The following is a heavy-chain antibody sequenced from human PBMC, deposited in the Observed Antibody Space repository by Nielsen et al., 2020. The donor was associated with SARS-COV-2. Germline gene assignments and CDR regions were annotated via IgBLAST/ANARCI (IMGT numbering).Heavy chain of an antibody. CDR1: GGSITSATYY. D-gene: IGHD1-1*01. V-gene: IGHV4-39*01. Sequence: SETLSLTCTVSGGSITSATYYWGWIRQPPGKGLEWIGSIFYYGSTFYNPSLKSRVTISVDTSENQFSLKLSSVTATDTAVYYCARVPWNDWCFDYWGQGTLVTVSS. CDR3: ARVPWNDWCFDY. J-gene: IGHJ4*02. CDR2: IFYYGST.